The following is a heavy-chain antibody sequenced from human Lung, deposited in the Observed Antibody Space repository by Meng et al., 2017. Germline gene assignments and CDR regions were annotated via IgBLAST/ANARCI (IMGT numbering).Heavy chain of an antibody. D-gene: IGHD4-11*01. J-gene: IGHJ4*02. V-gene: IGHV4-34*01. CDR2: INHSGST. CDR1: GGSFIDYY. Sequence: QVQLQQWGAGLLRPSETLSRPCVVSGGSFIDYYWSWIRQPPGKGLEWIGEINHSGSTNYNPSLESRATISVDTSQNNLSLKLSSVTAADSAVYYCARGPTTMAHDFDYWGQGTLVTVSS. CDR3: ARGPTTMAHDFDY.